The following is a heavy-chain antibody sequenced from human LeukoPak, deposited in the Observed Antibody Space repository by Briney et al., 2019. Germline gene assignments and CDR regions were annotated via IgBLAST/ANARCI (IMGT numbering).Heavy chain of an antibody. CDR1: GFTVSSDY. CDR3: ARGGEAAAGPGWD. D-gene: IGHD6-13*01. V-gene: IGHV3-66*01. Sequence: GGSLRLSCAGSGFTVSSDYMSWVRQAPGKGLEWVSVIYSGGDTHYADSVKGRFTISRDNSKNTLYLQMNSLRAEDTAVYYCARGGEAAAGPGWDWGQGTLVTVSS. J-gene: IGHJ4*02. CDR2: IYSGGDT.